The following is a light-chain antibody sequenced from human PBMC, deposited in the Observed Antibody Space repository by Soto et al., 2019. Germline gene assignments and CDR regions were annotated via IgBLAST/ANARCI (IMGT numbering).Light chain of an antibody. Sequence: EIVLTQSPDTLSLSPGEGATLSCRVSQSISTTYLAWYQQKPGQAPRLLIYGASNRATGVPDRFSGSGAGTDFTLTITRLEPDDFAVYYCHQYGTFRYTFGQGTKLEIK. CDR1: QSISTTY. V-gene: IGKV3-20*01. CDR2: GAS. CDR3: HQYGTFRYT. J-gene: IGKJ2*01.